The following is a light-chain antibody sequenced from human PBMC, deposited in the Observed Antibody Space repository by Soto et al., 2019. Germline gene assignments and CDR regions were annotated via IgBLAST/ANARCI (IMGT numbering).Light chain of an antibody. CDR3: QQYGSSPET. CDR2: GAS. Sequence: VLTQSACTLSLSPGERATLSCRASQSVSSSYLAWYQQKPGQAPRLLIYGASSRATGIPDRFSGSGSGTDFTLTISRLEPEDFAVYYCQQYGSSPETFGQGTKVDIK. V-gene: IGKV3-20*01. CDR1: QSVSSSY. J-gene: IGKJ1*01.